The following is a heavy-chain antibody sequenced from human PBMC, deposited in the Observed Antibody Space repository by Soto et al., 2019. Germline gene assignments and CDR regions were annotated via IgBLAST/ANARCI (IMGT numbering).Heavy chain of an antibody. CDR3: ARGWIGDLNDAFDI. D-gene: IGHD2-2*03. CDR1: GFTFSRYW. V-gene: IGHV3-74*01. CDR2: INIYGSST. J-gene: IGHJ3*02. Sequence: LRLSCAASGFTFSRYWMHWVRQAPGKGLVWVSRINIYGSSTDYADSVKGRFTISRDNAKNTLYLQMNSLRVEDTAVYYCARGWIGDLNDAFDIWGQGTMVTVSS.